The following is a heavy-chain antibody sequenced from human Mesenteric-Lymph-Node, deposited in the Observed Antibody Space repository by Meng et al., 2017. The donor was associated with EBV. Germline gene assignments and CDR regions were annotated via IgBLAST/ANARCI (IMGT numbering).Heavy chain of an antibody. J-gene: IGHJ5*02. D-gene: IGHD3-10*01. V-gene: IGHV4-34*01. Sequence: QVQRQQWGARLLKPSEXLSPTCDVYAGPFNAYNWGWLRQAPGKGLEWIGELSQSVTANYNPSLKSRVNISIDMSKNQFSLKLTSVTAADTAFYYCARGSPYGSGRFKLDPWGQGTLVTVSS. CDR2: LSQSVTA. CDR3: ARGSPYGSGRFKLDP. CDR1: AGPFNAYN.